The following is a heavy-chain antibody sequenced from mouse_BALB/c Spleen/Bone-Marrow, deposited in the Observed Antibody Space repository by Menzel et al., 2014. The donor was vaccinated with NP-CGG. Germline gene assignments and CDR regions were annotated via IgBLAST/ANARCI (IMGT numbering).Heavy chain of an antibody. CDR2: IRLKSNNSAT. D-gene: IGHD2-1*01. CDR1: GFSFSNYW. J-gene: IGHJ3*01. Sequence: EVQLQQSGGGLVQPGGSMKLSCVASGFSFSNYWMNWVRQSPEKGLEWVAEIRLKSNNSATHYAESVKGRFTISRDDSKSSVYLQMNNLRAEDTGIYYCTSGNPFAYWGQGTLVTVSA. V-gene: IGHV6-6*02. CDR3: TSGNPFAY.